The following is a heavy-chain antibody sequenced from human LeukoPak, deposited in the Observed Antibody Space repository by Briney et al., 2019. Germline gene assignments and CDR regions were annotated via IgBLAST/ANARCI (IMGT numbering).Heavy chain of an antibody. CDR1: GGSFSGYY. CDR3: ARGRPNCSSTSCYYYMDV. CDR2: INHSGST. V-gene: IGHV4-34*01. J-gene: IGHJ6*03. D-gene: IGHD2-2*01. Sequence: PSETLSLTCAVYGGSFSGYYWSWIRQPPGKGLEWNGEINHSGSTNYNPSLKSRVTISVDTSKNQFSLKLSSVTAADTAVYYCARGRPNCSSTSCYYYMDVWGKGTTVTVSS.